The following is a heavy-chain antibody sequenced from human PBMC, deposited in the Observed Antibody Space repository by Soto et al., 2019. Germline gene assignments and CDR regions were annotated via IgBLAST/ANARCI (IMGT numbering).Heavy chain of an antibody. V-gene: IGHV3-74*01. J-gene: IGHJ4*02. CDR1: GFTFSSYW. Sequence: EVQLMESGGGLVQPGGSLRLSCAASGFTFSSYWMHWVRQAPGKGLVWVSRINSDGSSTSYADSVKGRFTISRDNAKNTLYLQMNSLRAEDTAVYYCARGANGYNIPFDYWGQGTLVTVSS. CDR3: ARGANGYNIPFDY. CDR2: INSDGSST. D-gene: IGHD5-12*01.